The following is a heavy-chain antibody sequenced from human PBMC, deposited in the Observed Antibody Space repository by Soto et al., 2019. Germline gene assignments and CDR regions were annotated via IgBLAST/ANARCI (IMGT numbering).Heavy chain of an antibody. CDR2: INAGNGNT. J-gene: IGHJ6*02. CDR1: GYTFTSYA. Sequence: ASVKVSCKASGYTFTSYAMNWVRQAPGQRLDWMGWINAGNGNTKYSQKFQGRVTITRDTSASTVYMELSSLRSEDTAVYYCARGGSPALYYYGMDVWGQGTTVTVSS. CDR3: ARGGSPALYYYGMDV. V-gene: IGHV1-3*01. D-gene: IGHD5-12*01.